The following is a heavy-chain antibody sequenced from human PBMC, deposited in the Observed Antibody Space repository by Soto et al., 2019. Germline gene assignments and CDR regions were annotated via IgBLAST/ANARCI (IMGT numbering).Heavy chain of an antibody. CDR3: ARAPTGAVDW. J-gene: IGHJ4*02. CDR1: GVTFSSYT. Sequence: EVQLVDSGGGVVQPGGSLRLSCEASGVTFSSYTMNWVRQAPGKGLEWMSDISSSSSTIYYADSLKGRFTISTDNAQTSLYLKMTSLRVEDKAVYYCARAPTGAVDWWGQRPLVPAS. D-gene: IGHD7-27*01. V-gene: IGHV3-48*04. CDR2: ISSSSSTI.